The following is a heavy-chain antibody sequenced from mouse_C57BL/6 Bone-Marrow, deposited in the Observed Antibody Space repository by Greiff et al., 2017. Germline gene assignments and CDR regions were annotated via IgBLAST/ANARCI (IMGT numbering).Heavy chain of an antibody. CDR1: GYTFTDHT. Sequence: VQLKQSDAELVKPGASVKISCKVSGYTFTDHTIHWMKQRPEQGLEWIGYIHPSDGSTKYNEKFKGQATLTADKSSNTVYMQLNRLTSEDSAVFFCSRRAGSPYYYAMDYWGQGTSVTVSS. D-gene: IGHD1-1*01. CDR3: SRRAGSPYYYAMDY. V-gene: IGHV1-78*01. CDR2: IHPSDGST. J-gene: IGHJ4*01.